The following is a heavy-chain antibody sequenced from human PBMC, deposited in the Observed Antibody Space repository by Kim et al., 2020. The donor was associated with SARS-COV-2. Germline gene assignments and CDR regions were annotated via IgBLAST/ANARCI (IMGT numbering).Heavy chain of an antibody. CDR1: GGSISSSSYY. D-gene: IGHD3-9*01. Sequence: SETLSLTCTVSGGSISSSSYYWGWIRQPPGKGLEWIGSIYYSGSTYYNPSLKSRVTISVDTSKNQFSLKLSSVTAADTAVYYCARRYHFDSFNYYYYGMDVWGQGTTVTVSS. CDR3: ARRYHFDSFNYYYYGMDV. V-gene: IGHV4-39*01. CDR2: IYYSGST. J-gene: IGHJ6*02.